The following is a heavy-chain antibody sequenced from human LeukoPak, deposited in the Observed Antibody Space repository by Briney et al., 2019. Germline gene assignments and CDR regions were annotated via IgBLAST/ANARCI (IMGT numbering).Heavy chain of an antibody. CDR2: IPTSGISV. CDR1: GFTFDNYG. CDR3: TRAVGLGPGAHFDQ. Sequence: GGSLRLSCVASGFTFDNYGMSWVRQAPGKGLEWISYIPTSGISVQYADSVRGRFTASRDDAKNSLHLQMDSLRVEDTAVYYCTRAVGLGPGAHFDQWGQGALVIVSS. D-gene: IGHD1-26*01. V-gene: IGHV3-11*01. J-gene: IGHJ4*02.